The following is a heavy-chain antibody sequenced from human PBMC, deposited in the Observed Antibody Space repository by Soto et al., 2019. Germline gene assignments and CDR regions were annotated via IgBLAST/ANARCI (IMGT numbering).Heavy chain of an antibody. CDR1: GGSISSGDYY. V-gene: IGHV4-30-4*01. CDR2: IYYSGST. J-gene: IGHJ4*02. D-gene: IGHD3-22*01. CDR3: ASYYYDSSGYYYVPGVY. Sequence: SETLSLTCTVSGGSISSGDYYWSWIRQPPGKGLEWIGYIYYSGSTYYNPSLKSRVTISVDTSKNQFSLKLSSVTAADTAAYYCASYYYDSSGYYYVPGVYWGQGTLVTVSS.